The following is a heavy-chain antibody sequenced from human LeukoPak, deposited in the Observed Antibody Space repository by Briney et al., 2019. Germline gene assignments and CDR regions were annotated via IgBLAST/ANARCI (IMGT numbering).Heavy chain of an antibody. D-gene: IGHD1-1*01. Sequence: GGSLRLSCAASGFTFSSYSMNWVRQAPGKGLEWVSSISSSSSYIYYADSVKGRFTISRGNAKNSLYLQMNSLRAEDTAVYYCARDPDDSLYSDYWGQGTLVTVSS. J-gene: IGHJ4*02. CDR2: ISSSSSYI. CDR1: GFTFSSYS. CDR3: ARDPDDSLYSDY. V-gene: IGHV3-21*01.